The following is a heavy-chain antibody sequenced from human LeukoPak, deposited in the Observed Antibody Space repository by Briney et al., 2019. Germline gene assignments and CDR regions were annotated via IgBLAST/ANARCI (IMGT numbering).Heavy chain of an antibody. V-gene: IGHV1-2*02. CDR1: GYTFTGYY. Sequence: GASVKVSCKASGYTFTGYYMHWVRQAPGQGLEWMGWINPNSGGTNYAQKFQGRVTMTRDTSISTAYMELSRLRSDDTAVYYCERGDTWIQGNSWFDPWGQGTLVTVSS. CDR2: INPNSGGT. D-gene: IGHD5-18*01. CDR3: ERGDTWIQGNSWFDP. J-gene: IGHJ5*02.